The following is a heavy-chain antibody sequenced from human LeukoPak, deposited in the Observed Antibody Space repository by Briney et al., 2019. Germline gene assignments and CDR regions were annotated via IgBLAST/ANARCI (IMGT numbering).Heavy chain of an antibody. CDR2: IWYDGSNK. J-gene: IGHJ4*02. CDR1: GFTFSSYG. D-gene: IGHD3-22*01. Sequence: GSLRLSCAASGFTFSSYGLQWVRQAPGKGLEGVAGIWYDGSNKYYADSVKGRFTISRDNSKNTLYLQMNSLRAEDTALYYCAKSRYDSSGYYYVDFGYYFDYWGQGTLVTVSS. CDR3: AKSRYDSSGYYYVDFGYYFDY. V-gene: IGHV3-30*02.